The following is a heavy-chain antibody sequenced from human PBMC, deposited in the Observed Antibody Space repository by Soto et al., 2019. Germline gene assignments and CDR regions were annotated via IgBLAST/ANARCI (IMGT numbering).Heavy chain of an antibody. Sequence: RRLSCSASGFTFSNYAMSWVRQAPGKGLEWVSTISNTGDNTYYADSVKGRFTISRDNSKNTLYLQMNSLGADDTAVYYCAKGANDGYNHWFDPWGQGTLVTVSS. V-gene: IGHV3-23*01. CDR1: GFTFSNYA. CDR3: AKGANDGYNHWFDP. D-gene: IGHD5-12*01. J-gene: IGHJ5*02. CDR2: ISNTGDNT.